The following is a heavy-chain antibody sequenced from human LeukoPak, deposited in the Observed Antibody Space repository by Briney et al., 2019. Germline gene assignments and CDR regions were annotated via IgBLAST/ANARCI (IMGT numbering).Heavy chain of an antibody. CDR2: ISSSSSTI. CDR1: GFTFSSYS. CDR3: AAEDGSGSSFDY. Sequence: GGSLRLSCAASGFTFSSYSMNWVRQAPGKGLEWVSYISSSSSTIYYADSVKGRFTISRDNAKNSLYLQMNSLRAEDTAVYYCAAEDGSGSSFDYWGQGTLVTGAS. J-gene: IGHJ4*02. D-gene: IGHD3-10*01. V-gene: IGHV3-48*01.